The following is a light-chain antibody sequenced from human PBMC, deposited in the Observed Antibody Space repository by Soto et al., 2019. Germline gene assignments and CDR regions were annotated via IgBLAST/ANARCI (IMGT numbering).Light chain of an antibody. V-gene: IGLV2-14*01. CDR2: EVS. J-gene: IGLJ3*02. Sequence: QSALTQPASVSGSPGQSITISCIGTNRDVGAYNYVSWYQQHPGEAPKLIIHEVSNRPSGISNRFSGSKSGNTASLIISGLQAEDEADYYCSSHTSTSTWVFGGGTKVTVL. CDR3: SSHTSTSTWV. CDR1: NRDVGAYNY.